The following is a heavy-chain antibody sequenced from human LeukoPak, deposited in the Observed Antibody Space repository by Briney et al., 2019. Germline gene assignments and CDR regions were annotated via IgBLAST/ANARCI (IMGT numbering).Heavy chain of an antibody. CDR2: IYHSGST. V-gene: IGHV4-38-2*02. Sequence: SETLSLTCTVSAYSISSGYYWGWIRQPPGKGLEWIGSIYHSGSTYYNPSLKSRVTISVDTSKNQFSLKLSSVTAADTAVYFCARLYCTSSSCYAVYWFDPWGQGTLVTVSS. D-gene: IGHD2-2*01. J-gene: IGHJ5*02. CDR1: AYSISSGYY. CDR3: ARLYCTSSSCYAVYWFDP.